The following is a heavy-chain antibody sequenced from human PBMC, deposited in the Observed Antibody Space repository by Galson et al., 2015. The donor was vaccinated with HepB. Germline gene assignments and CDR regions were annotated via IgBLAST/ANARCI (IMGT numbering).Heavy chain of an antibody. J-gene: IGHJ4*02. CDR2: IYHSGST. D-gene: IGHD6-13*01. CDR1: GGSISSSNW. Sequence: ETLSLTCAVSGGSISSSNWWSWVRQPPGKGLEWIGEIYHSGSTNYNPSLKSRVTISVDKSKNQFSLKLSSVTAADTAVYYCARDRLGSSWYSAQRLFDYWGQGTLVTVSS. V-gene: IGHV4-4*02. CDR3: ARDRLGSSWYSAQRLFDY.